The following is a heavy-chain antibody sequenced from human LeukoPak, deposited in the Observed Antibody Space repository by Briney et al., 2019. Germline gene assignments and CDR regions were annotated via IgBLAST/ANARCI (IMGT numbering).Heavy chain of an antibody. J-gene: IGHJ6*03. Sequence: SETLSLTCTVSGGSISSNSYYWGWIRQPPGKGLKWIGSIYYSGSTYYNPSLKSRVTISVDTSKNQFSLKLSSVTAADTAVYYCARTGSSGWYPSDYYYMDVWGKGTTVTVSS. CDR1: GGSISSNSYY. D-gene: IGHD6-19*01. CDR3: ARTGSSGWYPSDYYYMDV. CDR2: IYYSGST. V-gene: IGHV4-39*07.